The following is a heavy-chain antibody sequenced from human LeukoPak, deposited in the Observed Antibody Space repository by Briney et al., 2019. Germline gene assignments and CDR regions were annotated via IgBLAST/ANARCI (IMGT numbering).Heavy chain of an antibody. CDR1: GFPLSRSA. V-gene: IGHV3-7*01. J-gene: IGHJ4*02. D-gene: IGHD3-16*01. Sequence: GGSLKLSCAASGFPLSRSAMSWVRQAPGKGLEWVANIKTDGSQIYYVDSVKGRFTISRDNAKNSLYLQMNSLRAEDTAVYYCARDGVGRVPEMSAPDYWGQGTLVTVSS. CDR3: ARDGVGRVPEMSAPDY. CDR2: IKTDGSQI.